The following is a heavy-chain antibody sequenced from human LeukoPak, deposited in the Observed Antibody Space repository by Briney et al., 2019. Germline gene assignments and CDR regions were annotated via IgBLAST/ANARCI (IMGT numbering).Heavy chain of an antibody. CDR2: IFPSGSA. J-gene: IGHJ6*03. V-gene: IGHV4-4*09. Sequence: SETLSLTCTVSGGSINSYYWSWIRQSPVKGLEWIGYIFPSGSAFYNLSLESRVTISLDTSENQFSLTLSSVTAADTAVYYCARRNHYFYYMDVWGKGTTVTVSS. CDR1: GGSINSYY. CDR3: ARRNHYFYYMDV.